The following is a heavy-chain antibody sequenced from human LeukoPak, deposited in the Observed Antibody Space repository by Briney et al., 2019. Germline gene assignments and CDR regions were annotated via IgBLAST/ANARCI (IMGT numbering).Heavy chain of an antibody. CDR1: GFTFSSYW. D-gene: IGHD4-17*01. CDR2: IKRDGSEK. J-gene: IGHJ5*02. Sequence: GGSLRLSCAASGFTFSSYWMSWVRQAPGKGLEWVANIKRDGSEKYYVDSVKGRFTISRDNAKNSLYLQMNSLRAEDTAVYYCARAQTTVTSRNWFDPWGQGTLVTVSS. CDR3: ARAQTTVTSRNWFDP. V-gene: IGHV3-7*03.